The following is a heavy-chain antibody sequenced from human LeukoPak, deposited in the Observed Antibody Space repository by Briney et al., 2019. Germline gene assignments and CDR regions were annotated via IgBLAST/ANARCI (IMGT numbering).Heavy chain of an antibody. CDR3: TRDYSGYGSRDF. V-gene: IGHV1-18*01. J-gene: IGHJ4*02. D-gene: IGHD5-12*01. Sequence: ASVKVSCKTSGYMFISYGISWVRQAPGQGLEWLGWISTYNGNRIYAQTLQDRVTMTTDTSTTTAYMELRNLRSDDTAVYYCTRDYSGYGSRDFWGQGTLVTVSS. CDR2: ISTYNGNR. CDR1: GYMFISYG.